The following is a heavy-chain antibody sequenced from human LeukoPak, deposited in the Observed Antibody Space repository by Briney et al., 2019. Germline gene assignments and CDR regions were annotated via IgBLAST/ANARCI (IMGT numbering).Heavy chain of an antibody. CDR1: GGSISSYY. D-gene: IGHD3/OR15-3a*01. CDR2: IYYSGNT. V-gene: IGHV4-59*04. CDR3: TRQTGSGLFILP. J-gene: IGHJ4*02. Sequence: SETLSLTCTVSGGSISSYYWSWIRQPPGKGLEWIGSIYYSGNTYYNASLKSQVSISIDTSKNQFSLRLTSVTAADTAVYYCTRQTGSGLFILPGGQGTLVTVSS.